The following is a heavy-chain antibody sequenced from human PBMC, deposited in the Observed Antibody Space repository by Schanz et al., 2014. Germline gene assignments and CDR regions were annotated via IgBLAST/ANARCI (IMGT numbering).Heavy chain of an antibody. V-gene: IGHV3-66*01. D-gene: IGHD6-13*01. CDR2: IYASGAT. CDR3: AREEGWGIAAAGPKHYYYGMDV. CDR1: GFTVSSDH. Sequence: VQLVESGGGFVQPGGSLGLSCVVSGFTVSSDHMSWVRQAPGKGLEWVSTIYASGATYYADSVKRRFTISRDNAKNSLYLQMNSLRAEDTAVYYCAREEGWGIAAAGPKHYYYGMDVWGQGTTVTVSS. J-gene: IGHJ6*02.